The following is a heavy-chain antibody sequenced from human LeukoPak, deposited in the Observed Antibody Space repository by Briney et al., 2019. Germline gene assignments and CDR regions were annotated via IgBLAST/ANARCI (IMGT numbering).Heavy chain of an antibody. CDR2: VSYDDSRK. J-gene: IGHJ4*02. CDR1: GFTFRSYG. D-gene: IGHD6-19*01. V-gene: IGHV3-30*03. Sequence: GRSLRLSCAASGFTFRSYGMHWVRRAPGKGLEWVAVVSYDDSRKYYADSVKGRFTISRDNSKNTLYLQMNSLRSEDTAVYYCARGPKYSSGSDYWGQGTLVTVSS. CDR3: ARGPKYSSGSDY.